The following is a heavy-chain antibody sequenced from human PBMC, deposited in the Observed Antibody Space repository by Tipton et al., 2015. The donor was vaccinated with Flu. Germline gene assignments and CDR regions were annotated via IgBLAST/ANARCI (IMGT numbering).Heavy chain of an antibody. V-gene: IGHV4-31*03. CDR3: ARGPEQWLVNPHYFDY. CDR1: GGSISSGGYY. J-gene: IGHJ4*02. D-gene: IGHD6-19*01. CDR2: IYYSGST. Sequence: TLSLTCTVSGGSISSGGYYWSWIRQHPGKGLEWIGYIYYSGSTYYNPSLKSRVTISIDTSKNQFSLKLSSVTAADTAVYYCARGPEQWLVNPHYFDYWGQGTLVTVSP.